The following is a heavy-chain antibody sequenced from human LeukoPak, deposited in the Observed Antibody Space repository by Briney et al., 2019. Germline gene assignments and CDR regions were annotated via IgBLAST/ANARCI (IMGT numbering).Heavy chain of an antibody. J-gene: IGHJ5*02. Sequence: GGSLRLSCAASGFTFSSSAMTCVRQAPGKGLEWFSTITGSDDATYYADSVKDRFTISRDNSSNTLHFQMNSLRVEDTGIYYCARGPQLGSGYHPYSWGQGTLVTVSS. CDR2: ITGSDDAT. D-gene: IGHD3-22*01. V-gene: IGHV3-23*01. CDR3: ARGPQLGSGYHPYS. CDR1: GFTFSSSA.